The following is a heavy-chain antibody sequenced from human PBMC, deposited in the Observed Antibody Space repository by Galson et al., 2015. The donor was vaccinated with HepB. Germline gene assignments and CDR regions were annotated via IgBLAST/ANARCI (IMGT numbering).Heavy chain of an antibody. D-gene: IGHD6-13*01. Sequence: SLRLSCAASGFTFSSYAMSWVRKAPGKGLEWVSAISGSGGSTYYADSVKGRFTISRDNSKNTLYLQMNSLRAEDTAVYYCAKLSESAAAGKIRGGLDYWGQGTLVTVSS. CDR2: ISGSGGST. CDR3: AKLSESAAAGKIRGGLDY. V-gene: IGHV3-23*01. J-gene: IGHJ4*02. CDR1: GFTFSSYA.